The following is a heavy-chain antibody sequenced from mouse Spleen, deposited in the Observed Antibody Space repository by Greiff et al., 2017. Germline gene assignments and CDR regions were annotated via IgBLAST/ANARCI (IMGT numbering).Heavy chain of an antibody. CDR1: GFTFSDFY. CDR2: SRNKANDYTT. J-gene: IGHJ4*01. V-gene: IGHV7-1*01. Sequence: EVKLMESGGGLVQSGRSLRLSCATSGFTFSDFYMEWVRQAPGKGLEWIAASRNKANDYTTEYSASVKGRFIVSRDTSQSILYLQMNALRAEDTAIYYCARDASYVNAMDYWGQGTSVTVSS. D-gene: IGHD1-1*01. CDR3: ARDASYVNAMDY.